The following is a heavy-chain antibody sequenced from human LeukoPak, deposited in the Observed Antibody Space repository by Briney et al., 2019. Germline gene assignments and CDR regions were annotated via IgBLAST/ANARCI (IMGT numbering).Heavy chain of an antibody. V-gene: IGHV3-21*04. CDR2: ISSSSSYI. D-gene: IGHD2-2*02. CDR1: GFTFSSYS. CDR3: AKDRRDIVVVPAAIWDY. J-gene: IGHJ4*02. Sequence: GGSLRLSCAASGFTFSSYSMNWVRQAPGKGLEWVSSISSSSSYIYYADSVKGRFTISRDNAKNSLYLQMNSLRAEDTAVYYCAKDRRDIVVVPAAIWDYWGQGTLVTVSS.